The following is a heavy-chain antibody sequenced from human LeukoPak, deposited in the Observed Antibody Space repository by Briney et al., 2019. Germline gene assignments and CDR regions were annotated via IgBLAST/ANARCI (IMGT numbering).Heavy chain of an antibody. CDR2: ISGSGGST. CDR1: GFTFSSYA. J-gene: IGHJ4*02. Sequence: TGGSLRLSCAASGFTFSSYAMSWVRQAPGKGLEWVSAISGSGGSTYYADSVKGRFTISRDNSKNTLYLQMNSLRAGDTAVYYCAWDNSGYYLSAYRYWGQGTLVTVSS. V-gene: IGHV3-23*01. D-gene: IGHD3-22*01. CDR3: AWDNSGYYLSAYRY.